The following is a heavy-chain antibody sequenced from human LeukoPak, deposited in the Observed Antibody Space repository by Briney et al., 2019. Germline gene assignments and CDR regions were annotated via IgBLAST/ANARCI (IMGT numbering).Heavy chain of an antibody. J-gene: IGHJ5*02. V-gene: IGHV1-2*02. CDR1: GYTFTGYY. D-gene: IGHD6-13*01. Sequence: ASVKVSCKASGYTFTGYYMHWVRQAPGQGLEWMGWINPNSGGTNYAQKFQGRVTMTRDTSISTAYMELSRLRSDDTAVYYCARALVAAAGQWFIGWFDPWGQGTLVTVSS. CDR3: ARALVAAAGQWFIGWFDP. CDR2: INPNSGGT.